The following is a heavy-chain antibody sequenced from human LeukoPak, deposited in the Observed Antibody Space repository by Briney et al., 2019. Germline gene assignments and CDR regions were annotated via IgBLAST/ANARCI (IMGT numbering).Heavy chain of an antibody. D-gene: IGHD3-3*01. V-gene: IGHV3-23*01. CDR1: GFTFSSYA. J-gene: IGHJ4*02. CDR3: ASSYDFWSGLFDY. CDR2: ISGSGGST. Sequence: GGSLRLSCAASGFTFSSYAMSWVRQAPVKGLEWVSAISGSGGSTYYADSVKGRFTISRDNSKNTLYLQMNSLRAEDTAVYYCASSYDFWSGLFDYWGQGTLVTVSS.